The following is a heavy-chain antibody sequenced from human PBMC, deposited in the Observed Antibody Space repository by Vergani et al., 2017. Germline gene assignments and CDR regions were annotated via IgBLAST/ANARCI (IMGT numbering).Heavy chain of an antibody. CDR3: ATKSCSTPGCQIGYFRE. D-gene: IGHD2-2*01. CDR2: ISYDGTQK. CDR1: GFTSSYYG. Sequence: QVHLVESGGGVVQPGRSLRLSCVVSGFTSSYYGMHWVRQAPGKGLEWVAVISYDGTQKYYADSVKGRFTISRDNSKSTLYLQMNSLRTGDTAVYYCATKSCSTPGCQIGYFREWGQGTLVTVSS. J-gene: IGHJ1*01. V-gene: IGHV3-30*03.